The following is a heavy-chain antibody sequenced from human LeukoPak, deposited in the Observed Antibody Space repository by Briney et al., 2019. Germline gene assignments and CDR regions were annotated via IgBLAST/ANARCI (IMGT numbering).Heavy chain of an antibody. Sequence: ASVKVSCKASGYTFTSYDINWVRQATGQGLEWMGWMNPNSGNTGYAQKFQGRVTMTRNTSISTAYMELSSLRSEDTAVYFCARAGFMTTYYYYYMDVWGKGTTVTISS. CDR1: GYTFTSYD. J-gene: IGHJ6*03. V-gene: IGHV1-8*01. D-gene: IGHD3-16*01. CDR2: MNPNSGNT. CDR3: ARAGFMTTYYYYYMDV.